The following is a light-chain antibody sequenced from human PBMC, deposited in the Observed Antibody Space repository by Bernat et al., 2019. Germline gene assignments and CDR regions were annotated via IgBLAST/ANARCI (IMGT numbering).Light chain of an antibody. V-gene: IGKV3-20*01. Sequence: EIVLTQSSGTLSLSPGARATLSCRASQSVSSNYLAWYQQKPGQAPRLLIYAASSRANGIPDRFSGSRSGTDFTLTISRLEPEDFAVFYCQQDGSSPPELTFGGGTKVEIK. J-gene: IGKJ4*01. CDR2: AAS. CDR3: QQDGSSPPELT. CDR1: QSVSSNY.